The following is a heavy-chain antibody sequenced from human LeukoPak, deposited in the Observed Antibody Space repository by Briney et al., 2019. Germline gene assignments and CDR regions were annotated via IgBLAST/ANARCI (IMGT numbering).Heavy chain of an antibody. J-gene: IGHJ4*02. CDR3: ARGRSGSR. CDR2: IKQDGSEK. V-gene: IGHV3-7*05. D-gene: IGHD1-26*01. CDR1: GFTFSNYW. Sequence: GGSLRLSCATSGFTFSNYWMAWVRQAPGKGLEWMGNIKQDGSEKCYVDSVKGRFTFTRDNAKKSAYLQMNSLRADDTAVCYCARGRSGSRWGQGTLVTVSS.